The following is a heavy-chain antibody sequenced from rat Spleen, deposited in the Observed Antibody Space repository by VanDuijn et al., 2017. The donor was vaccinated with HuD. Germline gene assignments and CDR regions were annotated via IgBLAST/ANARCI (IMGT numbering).Heavy chain of an antibody. V-gene: IGHV5S10*01. CDR2: INYDGSST. J-gene: IGHJ3*01. CDR1: GFTFSNYY. D-gene: IGHD3-8*01. CDR3: TTYPFSY. Sequence: EVQLVESGGGLVQPGRSMKLSCAVSGFTFSNYYMAWVRQAPTKGLEWVATINYDGSSTFYRDSVKGRFTISRDNAKSTLYLQMDSLRSEDTATYYSTTYPFSYWGQGTLVTVSS.